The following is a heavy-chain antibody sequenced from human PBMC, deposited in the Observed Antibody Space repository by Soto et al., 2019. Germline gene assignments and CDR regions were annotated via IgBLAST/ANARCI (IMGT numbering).Heavy chain of an antibody. J-gene: IGHJ4*02. CDR1: GFTFSSYA. Sequence: SGGSLRLSCAASGFTFSSYAMSWVRQAPGKGLEWVSAISGSGVSTYYADSVKGRFTISRDNSKNTLYLQMNSLRAEDTAVYYCAKSPGMYYYDSSGYYLFDYWGQGTLVTVSS. D-gene: IGHD3-22*01. CDR3: AKSPGMYYYDSSGYYLFDY. V-gene: IGHV3-23*01. CDR2: ISGSGVST.